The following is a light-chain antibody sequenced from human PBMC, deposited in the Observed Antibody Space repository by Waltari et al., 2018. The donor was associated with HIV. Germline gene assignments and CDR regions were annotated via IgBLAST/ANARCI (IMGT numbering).Light chain of an antibody. CDR2: ENN. Sequence: QSVLTQPPSVSAAPGQKVTISCSGSSSNIGNNYVSWYQQLPGTAPKLRIYENNKRPAGIPDRFSGCKSGTSATLGITGLQTGDEADYYCGTWDSSLSAVVFGGGTKLTVL. J-gene: IGLJ2*01. CDR3: GTWDSSLSAVV. CDR1: SSNIGNNY. V-gene: IGLV1-51*02.